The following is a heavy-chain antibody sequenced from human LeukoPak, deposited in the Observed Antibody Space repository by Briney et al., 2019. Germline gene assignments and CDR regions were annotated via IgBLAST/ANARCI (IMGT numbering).Heavy chain of an antibody. CDR1: GGSFSGYY. D-gene: IGHD3-3*01. CDR3: ARGKFVGVAITIFGVAFDP. Sequence: PSETLSLTCAVYGGSFSGYYWSWIRQPPGKGLEWIGEINHSGSTNYNPSLKSRVTISVDTSKNQFSLKLSSVTAADTAVYYCARGKFVGVAITIFGVAFDPWGQGTLVTVPS. V-gene: IGHV4-34*01. J-gene: IGHJ5*02. CDR2: INHSGST.